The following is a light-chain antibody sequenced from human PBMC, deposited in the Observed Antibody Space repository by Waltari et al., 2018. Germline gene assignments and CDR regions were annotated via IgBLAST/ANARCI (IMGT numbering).Light chain of an antibody. V-gene: IGKV1-33*01. CDR1: HDISNY. CDR3: QQFDNLVYT. Sequence: DIQMTQSPSSLSASVGDRVTITCQAIHDISNYLNWYQQKQGKAPKLLIYDASNLETGVPSRFSGSGSGTDFSFTISSLQPEDIATYYCQQFDNLVYTFGQGTKLEIK. CDR2: DAS. J-gene: IGKJ2*01.